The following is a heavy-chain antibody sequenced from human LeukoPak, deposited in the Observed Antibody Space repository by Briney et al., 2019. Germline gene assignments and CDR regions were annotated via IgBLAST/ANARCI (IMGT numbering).Heavy chain of an antibody. J-gene: IGHJ4*02. V-gene: IGHV3-23*01. CDR1: GFTFSSYW. CDR2: ISGSGGST. CDR3: AKGRVHIVVVTAIAY. Sequence: PGGSLRLSCAASGFTFSSYWMSWVRQAPGKGLEWVSAISGSGGSTYYADSVKGRFTISRDNSKNTLYLQMNSLRAEDTAAYYCAKGRVHIVVVTAIAYWGQGTLVTVSS. D-gene: IGHD2-21*02.